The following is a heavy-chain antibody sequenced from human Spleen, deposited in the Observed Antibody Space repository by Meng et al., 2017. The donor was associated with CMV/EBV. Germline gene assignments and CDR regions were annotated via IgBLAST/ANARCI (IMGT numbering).Heavy chain of an antibody. D-gene: IGHD6-19*01. CDR3: ARYSSGWYFDY. J-gene: IGHJ4*02. V-gene: IGHV3-48*04. Sequence: GGSLRLSCAASGFTFSSYSMNWVRQAPGKGLEWVSYINTGSSTKYYADSVKGRFTISRDNAKNSLYLQMNSLRAEDTAVYYCARYSSGWYFDYWGQGMLVTVSS. CDR2: INTGSSTK. CDR1: GFTFSSYS.